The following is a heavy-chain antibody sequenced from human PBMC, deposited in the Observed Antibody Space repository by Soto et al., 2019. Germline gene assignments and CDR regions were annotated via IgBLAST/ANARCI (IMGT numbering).Heavy chain of an antibody. D-gene: IGHD2-21*01. Sequence: PSETLSLTCNVSGDSVTSGSYYWSWIRQPPGKGLEWIGFIYYSGSSGSTNYSPSLQSRVTISVDTSKNQFSLKLSPVTDADTAVYYCASRHISMSLDYWGQGAQVTVS. CDR3: ASRHISMSLDY. CDR1: GDSVTSGSYY. V-gene: IGHV4-61*01. CDR2: IYYSGSSGST. J-gene: IGHJ4*02.